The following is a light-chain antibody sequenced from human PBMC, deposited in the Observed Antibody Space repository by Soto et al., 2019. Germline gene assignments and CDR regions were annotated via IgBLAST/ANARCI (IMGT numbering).Light chain of an antibody. J-gene: IGKJ4*01. CDR3: QQYATSPLT. CDR1: QRVGSNY. CDR2: VTS. Sequence: EIELTQSPGTLSLSPGERATLSCRASQRVGSNYLAWYQQKPGQAPRLLIYVTSSRATGIPDRFSGSGSGTAFTLTISKLEPEDSAVYYCQQYATSPLTFGGGTKVEIK. V-gene: IGKV3-20*01.